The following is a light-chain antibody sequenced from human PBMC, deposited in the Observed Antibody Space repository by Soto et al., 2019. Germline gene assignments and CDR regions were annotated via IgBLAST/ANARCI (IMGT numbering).Light chain of an antibody. CDR3: SSFAGNNHVV. Sequence: QSALTQPPSGSGSPGQSVTISCTGTSSDVGGYNYVSWYQQHPGKAPKLMISEVSKRPSGVPDRFSGSKSGNTASLTVSGLQAEEEADSYCSSFAGNNHVVFGGGTKLTVL. V-gene: IGLV2-8*01. CDR1: SSDVGGYNY. CDR2: EVS. J-gene: IGLJ2*01.